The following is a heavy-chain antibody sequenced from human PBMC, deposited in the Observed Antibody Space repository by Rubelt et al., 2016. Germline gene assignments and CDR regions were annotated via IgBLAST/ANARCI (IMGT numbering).Heavy chain of an antibody. J-gene: IGHJ4*02. CDR2: IYYSGGT. D-gene: IGHD2-2*01. CDR1: GGSISSSSYY. V-gene: IGHV4-39*01. CDR3: AREIVVPAAIVRYFDY. Sequence: QLQLQESGPGLVKPSETLSLTCPVSGGSISSSSYYWGWIRQPPGTGLEWIGSIYYSGGTYYNPSLKRRVTISIDTSKNQFSRKLSSVTAADTAVYYCAREIVVPAAIVRYFDYWGQGTLVTVSS.